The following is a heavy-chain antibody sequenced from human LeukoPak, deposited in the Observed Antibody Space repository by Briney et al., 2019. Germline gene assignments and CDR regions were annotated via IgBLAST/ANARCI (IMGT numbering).Heavy chain of an antibody. CDR1: GFTFSSYA. D-gene: IGHD5-18*01. V-gene: IGHV3-23*01. Sequence: PGGSLRLSCAASGFTFSSYAMTWVRQAPGKGLEWVSAISGSGVSTYYADSVKGRFTISRDNSRNTLYLQMNSLRAEDTAVYYCARGGYSYVFDYWGQGTMVTVSS. CDR3: ARGGYSYVFDY. J-gene: IGHJ4*02. CDR2: ISGSGVST.